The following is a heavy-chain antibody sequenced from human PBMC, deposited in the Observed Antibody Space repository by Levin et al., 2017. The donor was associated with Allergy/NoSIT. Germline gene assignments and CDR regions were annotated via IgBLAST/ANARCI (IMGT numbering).Heavy chain of an antibody. D-gene: IGHD3-10*01. CDR3: ARIRVAGSGGYNHQGWLDP. CDR1: GYAFTTYG. V-gene: IGHV1-18*01. CDR2: ISSSSGNT. J-gene: IGHJ5*02. Sequence: PGGSLRLSCKASGYAFTTYGISWVRQAPGQGLEWMGWISSSSGNTHYAQNLQGRVTMTTDTSARTAYMELRSLTSGDTAVYFCARIRVAGSGGYNHQGWLDPWGQGTLVTVSS.